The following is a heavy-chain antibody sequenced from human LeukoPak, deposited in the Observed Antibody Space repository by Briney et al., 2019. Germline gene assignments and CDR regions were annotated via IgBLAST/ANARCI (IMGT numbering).Heavy chain of an antibody. V-gene: IGHV1-3*01. CDR3: ARVPARVVIPYYFDY. CDR1: GYTFTSYA. Sequence: ASVKVSCKASGYTFTSYAMHWVRQAPGQRLEWMGWINAGNSNTKYSLKFQGRVTITRDTYASTAYMELSSLRSEDTAVYYCARVPARVVIPYYFDYWGQGTLVTVSS. J-gene: IGHJ4*02. D-gene: IGHD3-3*01. CDR2: INAGNSNT.